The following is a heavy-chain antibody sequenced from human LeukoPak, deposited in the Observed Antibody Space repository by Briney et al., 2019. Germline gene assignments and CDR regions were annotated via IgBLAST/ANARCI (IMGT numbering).Heavy chain of an antibody. CDR3: ARAIAATPNWFDP. J-gene: IGHJ5*02. CDR1: GFTFSSYA. D-gene: IGHD2-15*01. Sequence: GRSLRLSCAASGFTFSSYAMHWVRQAPGKGLEWVAVISYDGSNKYYADSVKGRFTISRDNSKNTLYLQMNSLRAEDTAVYYCARAIAATPNWFDPWGRGTLVTVSS. V-gene: IGHV3-30-3*01. CDR2: ISYDGSNK.